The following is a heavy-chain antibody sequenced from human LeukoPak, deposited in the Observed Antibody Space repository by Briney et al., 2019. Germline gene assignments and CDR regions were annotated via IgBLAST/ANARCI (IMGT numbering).Heavy chain of an antibody. Sequence: GGSLRLSCAASGFTVSSNYMNWVRQAPGKGLEWVSSISSSSSYIYYADSVKGRFTISRDNAKNSLYLQMNSLRAEDTAVYYCARAPDYYDSSGYYSLLDYWGQGTLVTVSS. CDR1: GFTVSSNY. D-gene: IGHD3-22*01. J-gene: IGHJ4*02. V-gene: IGHV3-21*01. CDR3: ARAPDYYDSSGYYSLLDY. CDR2: ISSSSSYI.